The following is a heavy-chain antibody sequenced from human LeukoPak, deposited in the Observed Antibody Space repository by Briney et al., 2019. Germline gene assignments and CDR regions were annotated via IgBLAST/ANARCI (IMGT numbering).Heavy chain of an antibody. D-gene: IGHD1-26*01. CDR1: GYSISSGYY. J-gene: IGHJ4*02. CDR2: IYHSGST. V-gene: IGHV4-38-2*02. Sequence: SETLSLTCTVSGYSISSGYYWGWIRQPPGKGLEWIASIYHSGSTYYNPSLKSRVTISVDTSKNQFSLKLTSVTAADTAVYYCARPWEYWGQGTLVTVSS. CDR3: ARPWEY.